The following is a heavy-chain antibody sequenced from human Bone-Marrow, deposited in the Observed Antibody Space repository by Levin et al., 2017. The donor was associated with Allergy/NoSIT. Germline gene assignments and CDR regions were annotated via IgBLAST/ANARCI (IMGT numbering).Heavy chain of an antibody. CDR1: GFTFSGSA. V-gene: IGHV3-73*01. Sequence: GESLKISCAASGFTFSGSAMHWVRQASGKGLEWVGRIRSKANSYATAYAASVKGRFTISRDDSKNTAYLQMNSLKTEDTAVYYCTRIGPYLRYFDWFSWFDPWGQGTLVTVSS. J-gene: IGHJ5*02. D-gene: IGHD3-9*01. CDR2: IRSKANSYAT. CDR3: TRIGPYLRYFDWFSWFDP.